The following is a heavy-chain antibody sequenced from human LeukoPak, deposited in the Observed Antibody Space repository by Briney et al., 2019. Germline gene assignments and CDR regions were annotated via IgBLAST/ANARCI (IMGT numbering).Heavy chain of an antibody. CDR2: IYYSGST. CDR3: ARGARGDVGAFDI. Sequence: PSETLSLTCTVSGGSISSHYWSWTRQPPGKGLEWIGYIYYSGSTNYNPSLKSRVTISVDTSKNQFSLKLSSVTAADTAVYYCARGARGDVGAFDIWGQGTMVTVSS. V-gene: IGHV4-59*11. J-gene: IGHJ3*02. CDR1: GGSISSHY. D-gene: IGHD2-21*02.